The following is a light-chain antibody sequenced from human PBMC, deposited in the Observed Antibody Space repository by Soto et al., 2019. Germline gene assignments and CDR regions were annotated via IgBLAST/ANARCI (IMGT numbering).Light chain of an antibody. Sequence: EIVMTQSPATLSVSPGERATLSCRASQSVSSNLAWYQQKPGQAPRLLVYGASTRATGIPARFSCSGSGTEFTLTISSLQSEDFAVYCCQQYYKLPWTFGQGTKVDIK. CDR2: GAS. CDR3: QQYYKLPWT. V-gene: IGKV3-15*01. CDR1: QSVSSN. J-gene: IGKJ1*01.